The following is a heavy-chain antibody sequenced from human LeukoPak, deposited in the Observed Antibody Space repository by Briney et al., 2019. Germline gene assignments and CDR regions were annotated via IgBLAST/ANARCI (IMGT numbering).Heavy chain of an antibody. D-gene: IGHD6-6*01. CDR2: INSDGSST. CDR3: ARGPNSNWSGLDF. CDR1: GFTFSSYW. J-gene: IGHJ4*02. V-gene: IGHV3-74*01. Sequence: GGSLRLSCAASGFTFSSYWMHWVRQAPGKGLVWVSRINSDGSSTSYADSVKGRFTISRDNAKNTLYLQVNNLRAEDTAVYYCARGPNSNWSGLDFWGQGTLLTVSS.